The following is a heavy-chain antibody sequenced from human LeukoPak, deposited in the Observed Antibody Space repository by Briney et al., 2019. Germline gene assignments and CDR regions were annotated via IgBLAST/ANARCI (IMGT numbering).Heavy chain of an antibody. V-gene: IGHV3-23*01. CDR3: AKGGVYSGSYLDY. D-gene: IGHD1-26*01. Sequence: GGSLRLSCAASGFTFSSYAMIWVRQAPGMGLEWVSAISGSGGSTYYADSVKGRFTISRDNSKNTLYLQMNSLRAEDTAIYYCAKGGVYSGSYLDYWGQGTLVTVSS. CDR2: ISGSGGST. J-gene: IGHJ4*02. CDR1: GFTFSSYA.